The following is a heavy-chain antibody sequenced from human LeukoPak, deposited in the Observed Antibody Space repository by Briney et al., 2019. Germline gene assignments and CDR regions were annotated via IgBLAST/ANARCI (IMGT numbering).Heavy chain of an antibody. J-gene: IGHJ4*02. V-gene: IGHV4-59*01. D-gene: IGHD6-13*01. CDR1: GGSISNYY. CDR2: IYYGGNT. CDR3: ARDLRIAATGDPIGY. Sequence: SETLSLTCTVSGGSISNYYWTWIRQSPGKGLEWIANIYYGGNTRYNPSLKSRVTMSVDTSKNQFSLKLSSVTAADTAFYYCARDLRIAATGDPIGYWGQGTLVTVSS.